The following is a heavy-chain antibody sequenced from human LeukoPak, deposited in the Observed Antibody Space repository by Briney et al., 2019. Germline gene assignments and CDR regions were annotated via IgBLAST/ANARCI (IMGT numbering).Heavy chain of an antibody. D-gene: IGHD5-12*01. CDR2: IYYSGNT. CDR3: ARGEDIVATPHAFDI. CDR1: DDSITMYY. V-gene: IGHV4-59*01. J-gene: IGHJ3*02. Sequence: PSETLSLTCSVSDDSITMYYWSWIRQAPGKGLEWIGYIYYSGNTNYNPSLKSRVTMSLDTSKNQFSLKLSSVTAADTAVYYCARGEDIVATPHAFDIWGQGTMVTVSS.